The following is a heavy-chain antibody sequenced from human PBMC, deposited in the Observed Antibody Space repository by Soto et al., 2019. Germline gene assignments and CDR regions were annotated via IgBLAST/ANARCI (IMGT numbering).Heavy chain of an antibody. D-gene: IGHD4-17*01. CDR3: AKENYGDYSYNFDF. J-gene: IGHJ4*02. V-gene: IGHV3-30*02. CDR1: GFTFSSYG. Sequence: PGGSLRLSCAASGFTFSSYGMHWVRQAPGKGLAWVAFISYDGSEQYYADSVKGRFTISKDTSKNTLNLQMNSLRAEDSARYFCAKENYGDYSYNFDFWGQGTLVTV. CDR2: ISYDGSEQ.